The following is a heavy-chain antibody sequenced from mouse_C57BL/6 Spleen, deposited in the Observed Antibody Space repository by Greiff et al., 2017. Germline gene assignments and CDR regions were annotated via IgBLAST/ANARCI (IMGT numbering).Heavy chain of an antibody. V-gene: IGHV1-81*01. J-gene: IGHJ2*01. CDR1: GYTFTSYG. CDR3: AREGAYYCDY. Sequence: VQLQQSGAELARPGASVKLSCKASGYTFTSYGISWVKQRTGQGLEWLGAIYPRSGNTYYNEKFNGNATLTADKSSSTAYMELRSLTSEDSAVYFCAREGAYYCDYWGQGTTLTVSS. CDR2: IYPRSGNT.